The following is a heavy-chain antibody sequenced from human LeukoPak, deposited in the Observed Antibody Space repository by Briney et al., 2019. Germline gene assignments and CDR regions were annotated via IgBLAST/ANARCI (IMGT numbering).Heavy chain of an antibody. CDR3: AKRVQSTIFGVVAPFDY. CDR1: GFTFSSYA. D-gene: IGHD3-3*01. J-gene: IGHJ4*02. Sequence: GGSLRLSCAASGFTFSSYAMSWVRQAPGKGLEWVSAISGSGGSTYYADSVKGRFTISRDNSKNTLYLQMNSLRAEDTAVYYCAKRVQSTIFGVVAPFDYWGQGTLVTVSS. V-gene: IGHV3-23*01. CDR2: ISGSGGST.